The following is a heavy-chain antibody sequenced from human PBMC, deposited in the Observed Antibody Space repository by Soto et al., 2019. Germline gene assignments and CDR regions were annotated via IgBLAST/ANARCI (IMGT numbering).Heavy chain of an antibody. J-gene: IGHJ4*02. CDR1: GGSISSSSYY. CDR2: IYYSGST. Sequence: QLQLQESGPGLVKPSETLSLTCTVSGGSISSSSYYWGWIRQPPGKGLEWIGSIYYSGSTYYNPSLKSRVTISVDTSKNQFSLKLSSVTAADTAVYYCARRSYGSGSYSTVGFGYWGQGTLVTVSS. V-gene: IGHV4-39*01. D-gene: IGHD3-10*01. CDR3: ARRSYGSGSYSTVGFGY.